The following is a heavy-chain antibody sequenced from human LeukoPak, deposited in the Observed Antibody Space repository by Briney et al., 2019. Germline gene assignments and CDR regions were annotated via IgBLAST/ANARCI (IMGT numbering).Heavy chain of an antibody. V-gene: IGHV4-4*07. CDR1: GGSISSYY. CDR2: IYTSGST. J-gene: IGHJ4*02. D-gene: IGHD4-17*01. Sequence: SETLSLTCTVSGGSISSYYWSWIRQPAGKGLEWIGRIYTSGSTNYNPSLKSRVTISVDTSKNQFSLKLSSVTAADTAVYYCAREGVATTTVTTGLDYWGQGTLVTVSS. CDR3: AREGVATTTVTTGLDY.